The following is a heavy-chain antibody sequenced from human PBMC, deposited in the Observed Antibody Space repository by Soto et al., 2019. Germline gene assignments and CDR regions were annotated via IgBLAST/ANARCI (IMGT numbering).Heavy chain of an antibody. CDR1: GFTFSSYA. CDR2: ISGSGGST. V-gene: IGHV3-23*01. J-gene: IGHJ4*02. D-gene: IGHD3-10*01. Sequence: GGSLRLSCAASGFTFSSYAMSWVRQAPGKGLEWVSAISGSGGSTYYADSVKGRFTISRDNSKNTLYLQMNSLRAEDTAVYYCAKYSTRYYGSGRNYFDYWGQGTLVTVSS. CDR3: AKYSTRYYGSGRNYFDY.